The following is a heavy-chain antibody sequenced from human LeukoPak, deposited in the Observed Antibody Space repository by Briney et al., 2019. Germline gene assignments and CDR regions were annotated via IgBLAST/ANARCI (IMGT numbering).Heavy chain of an antibody. CDR2: IYTSGST. CDR1: GGSISSGSYY. Sequence: SQTLSLTCTVSGGSISSGSYYWSWIRQPAGKGLEWIGRIYTSGSTNYNPSLKSRVTISVDTSKNQFSLKLSSVTAADTAVYYCAREMGPMVRGVIINRNWFDPWGQGTLVTVSS. D-gene: IGHD3-10*01. V-gene: IGHV4-61*02. J-gene: IGHJ5*02. CDR3: AREMGPMVRGVIINRNWFDP.